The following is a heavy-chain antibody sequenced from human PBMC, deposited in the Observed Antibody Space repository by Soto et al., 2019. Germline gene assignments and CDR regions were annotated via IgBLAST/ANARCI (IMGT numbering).Heavy chain of an antibody. CDR3: ATDLAYSSGWPFDY. CDR1: GYTLTELS. D-gene: IGHD6-19*01. J-gene: IGHJ4*02. V-gene: IGHV1-24*01. CDR2: FDPEDGET. Sequence: ASVKVSCKVSGYTLTELSMHWVRQAPGKGLEWMGGFDPEDGETIYAQKFQGRVTMTEDTSTDTAYMELSSLRSEDTAVYYCATDLAYSSGWPFDYWGQGTLVTVSS.